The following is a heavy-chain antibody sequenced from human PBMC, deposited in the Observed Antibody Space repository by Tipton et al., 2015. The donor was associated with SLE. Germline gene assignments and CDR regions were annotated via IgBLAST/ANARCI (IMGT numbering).Heavy chain of an antibody. J-gene: IGHJ4*02. D-gene: IGHD6-6*01. CDR1: GFTFSSYA. V-gene: IGHV3-21*01. Sequence: SLRLSCAASGFTFSSYAMSWVRQAPGKGLEWVSSISSSSSYIYYADSVKGRFTISRDNAKNSLYLQMNSLRAEDTAVYYCASDYSSSSDYWGQGTLVTVSS. CDR3: ASDYSSSSDY. CDR2: ISSSSSYI.